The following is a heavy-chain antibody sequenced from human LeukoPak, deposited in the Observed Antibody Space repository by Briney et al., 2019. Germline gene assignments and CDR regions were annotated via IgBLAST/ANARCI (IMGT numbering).Heavy chain of an antibody. J-gene: IGHJ3*02. Sequence: GASVTVSCKASGYTFTKSYIHWVRQAPGQRLEWMGLINPGGDNTDYAQNFQGRLTMTSDTSARTVYMELSSLRSDDTAVYYCARIRDGYNDAYDIWGQGTLVTVTS. CDR2: INPGGDNT. CDR1: GYTFTKSY. V-gene: IGHV1-46*01. CDR3: ARIRDGYNDAYDI. D-gene: IGHD5-24*01.